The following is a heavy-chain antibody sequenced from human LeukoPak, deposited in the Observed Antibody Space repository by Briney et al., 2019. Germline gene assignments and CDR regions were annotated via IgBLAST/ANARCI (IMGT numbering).Heavy chain of an antibody. D-gene: IGHD3-3*01. Sequence: PGGSLRLSCAASGFTFDDYGMSWVRHAPGKGLEWLSGINWNGGSTGYADSVKGRFTISRDNAKNSLYLQMNSLRAEDTALYYCARVVREGSYYDFWSGLDYWGQGTLVTVSS. J-gene: IGHJ4*02. CDR3: ARVVREGSYYDFWSGLDY. V-gene: IGHV3-20*04. CDR1: GFTFDDYG. CDR2: INWNGGST.